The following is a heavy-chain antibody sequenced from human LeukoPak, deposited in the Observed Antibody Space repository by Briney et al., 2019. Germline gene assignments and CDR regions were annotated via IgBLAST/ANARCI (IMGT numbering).Heavy chain of an antibody. CDR1: GYTFTVYY. D-gene: IGHD1-26*01. J-gene: IGHJ4*02. CDR2: INPNSGGT. Sequence: ASVKVSCKASGYTFTVYYMHWVRQAPGQGLEWMGWINPNSGGTNYAQKFQGRVTMTRDTSISTAYMELSRLRSDDTAVYYCASRGMEGATTIDYWGPGTLVTVSS. V-gene: IGHV1-2*02. CDR3: ASRGMEGATTIDY.